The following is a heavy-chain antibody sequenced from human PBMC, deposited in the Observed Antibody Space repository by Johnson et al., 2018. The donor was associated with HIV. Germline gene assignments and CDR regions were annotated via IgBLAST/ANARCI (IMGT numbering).Heavy chain of an antibody. Sequence: VQLVESGGGLVQPGGSLGLSCAASGFIFNKYAMTWVRQAPGKGLEWVSVISGRGDSTHYADSVKGRFTISRDNSRNTLYLQINRLRTEDTAVYYCATHVTDYGDTFSDDAFDMWGQGTMVTVSA. D-gene: IGHD4-17*01. J-gene: IGHJ3*02. V-gene: IGHV3-23*04. CDR3: ATHVTDYGDTFSDDAFDM. CDR2: ISGRGDST. CDR1: GFIFNKYA.